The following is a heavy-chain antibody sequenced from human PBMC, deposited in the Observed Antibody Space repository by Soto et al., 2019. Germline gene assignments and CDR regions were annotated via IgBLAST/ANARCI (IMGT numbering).Heavy chain of an antibody. J-gene: IGHJ4*02. CDR2: IWYDGSNK. Sequence: GGSLRLSCAASGFTFSSYGMHWVRQAPGKGLEWVAGIWYDGSNKYYADSVKGRFTISRDNSKNTLYLQMNSLRAEDTAVYYCARDHTVTTNYFDYWGQGTLVTVSS. V-gene: IGHV3-33*01. CDR1: GFTFSSYG. D-gene: IGHD4-4*01. CDR3: ARDHTVTTNYFDY.